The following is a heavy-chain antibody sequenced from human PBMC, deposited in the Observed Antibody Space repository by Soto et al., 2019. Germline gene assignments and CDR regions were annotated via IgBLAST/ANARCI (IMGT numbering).Heavy chain of an antibody. D-gene: IGHD2-21*02. CDR2: IFQSGGA. CDR1: GGSISSSAW. Sequence: QLQLQESGPGLVKPSGTLFLTCAVSGGSISSSAWWNWVRQSPGKGLEWIGEIFQSGGANYNPSLKSRVTMSIDKSKNYLSLKLDSVTAADTAVYFCAREVTGVQAFDYWGRGTLVTVSS. J-gene: IGHJ4*02. CDR3: AREVTGVQAFDY. V-gene: IGHV4-4*02.